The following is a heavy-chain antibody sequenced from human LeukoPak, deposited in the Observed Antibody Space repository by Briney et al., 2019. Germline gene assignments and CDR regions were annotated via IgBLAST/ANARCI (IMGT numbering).Heavy chain of an antibody. Sequence: GGSLRLSCAASGFTFSSYWMTWVRQAPGKGLEWVSALSGSGGRIYYADSVKGRFTISRDNSKNTLYLQMNSPRAEDTAIYYCARHDVVVTAAPDFWGQGTLVTVSS. CDR3: ARHDVVVTAAPDF. V-gene: IGHV3-23*01. D-gene: IGHD2-21*02. CDR1: GFTFSSYW. J-gene: IGHJ4*02. CDR2: LSGSGGRI.